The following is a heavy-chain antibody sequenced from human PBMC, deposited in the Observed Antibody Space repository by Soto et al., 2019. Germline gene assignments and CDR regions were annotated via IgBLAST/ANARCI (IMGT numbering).Heavy chain of an antibody. V-gene: IGHV4-34*01. Sequence: QVQLQQWGAGPLRPLETLSLTCGVSGGSFSGYYWAWIRQSPGKGLAWIGEMNDRGSINYNPSLKSLVSISVDTSKNHYSLNLRSVTAADTAVYYCARESHDILTGPPWVWYFDLWGRGTLVTVSS. D-gene: IGHD3-9*01. CDR3: ARESHDILTGPPWVWYFDL. CDR1: GGSFSGYY. CDR2: MNDRGSI. J-gene: IGHJ2*01.